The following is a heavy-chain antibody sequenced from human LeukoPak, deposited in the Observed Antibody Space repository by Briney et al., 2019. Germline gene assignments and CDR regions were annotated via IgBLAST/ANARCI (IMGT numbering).Heavy chain of an antibody. V-gene: IGHV3-53*01. J-gene: IGHJ4*02. D-gene: IGHD4-17*01. CDR3: ARGKSYGDNDY. CDR2: IYSGGST. CDR1: GFTVSSNY. Sequence: GGSLRLSCAASGFTVSSNYMSWVRQAPGKGLEWVSVIYSGGSTYYADSVKGRFTISRDNSRNTLYLRMNSLRADDTAVYYCARGKSYGDNDYWGQGTLVTVSS.